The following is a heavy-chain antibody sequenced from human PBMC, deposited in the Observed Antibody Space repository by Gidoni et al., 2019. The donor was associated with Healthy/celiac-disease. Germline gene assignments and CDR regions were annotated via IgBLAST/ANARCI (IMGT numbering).Heavy chain of an antibody. V-gene: IGHV1-69*01. D-gene: IGHD4-17*01. CDR2: IIPIFGTA. CDR1: GGTFSSYA. CDR3: ARDDYGRQT. J-gene: IGHJ5*02. Sequence: QLQLVQSWAEVQKPGSSVTVSCTASGGTFSSYAISWVRQAPGQGLEWMGGIIPIFGTANYAQKFQGRVTITADESTSTAYMELSSLRSEDTAVYYCARDDYGRQTWGQGTLVTVSS.